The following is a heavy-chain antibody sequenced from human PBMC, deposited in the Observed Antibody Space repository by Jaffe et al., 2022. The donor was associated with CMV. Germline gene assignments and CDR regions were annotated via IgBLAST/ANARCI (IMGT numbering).Heavy chain of an antibody. CDR3: AKGYRNSGHIGS. J-gene: IGHJ4*02. Sequence: EVQLVESGGGLVQPGRSLRLSCAASGFTFDDYSMYWVRQVPGKGLEWVAGIYWNSGKIGYADSVKGRFTISRDNAKNFLFLQMNSLRPEDTALYYCAKGYRNSGHIGSWGQGILVTVS. D-gene: IGHD2-15*01. V-gene: IGHV3-9*01. CDR1: GFTFDDYS. CDR2: IYWNSGKI.